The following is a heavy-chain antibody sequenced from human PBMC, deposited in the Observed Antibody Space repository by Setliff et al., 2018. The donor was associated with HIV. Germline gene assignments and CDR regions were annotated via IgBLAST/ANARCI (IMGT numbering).Heavy chain of an antibody. CDR2: LSSKGQA. V-gene: IGHV4-39*02. CDR1: NGSISSGTFY. J-gene: IGHJ4*02. CDR3: AREFSSSSFDQ. Sequence: LSLTCTVSNGSISSGTFYWNWIRQPAGKGLEWIGALSSKGQAYYNPSLKSRVSISVDTSRNEFSLKLTSVTAADTAVYYCAREFSSSSFDQWGQGTLVTVSS. D-gene: IGHD6-6*01.